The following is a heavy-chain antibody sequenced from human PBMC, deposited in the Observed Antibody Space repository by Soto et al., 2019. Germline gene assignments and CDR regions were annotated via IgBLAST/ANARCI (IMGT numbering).Heavy chain of an antibody. CDR2: LNEDGSFT. J-gene: IGHJ6*02. CDR1: ESTFSSYW. CDR3: ARDFSGRADV. V-gene: IGHV3-74*01. D-gene: IGHD3-10*01. Sequence: EVQLVESGGGLVRPGGSLRLSCVASESTFSSYWMHWVRQTPGKGLVWVSRLNEDGSFTSYADSVQGRFTIFRDNAKKTLYLQMNSLRAEDTAVYYCARDFSGRADVWGQGTTVTVSS.